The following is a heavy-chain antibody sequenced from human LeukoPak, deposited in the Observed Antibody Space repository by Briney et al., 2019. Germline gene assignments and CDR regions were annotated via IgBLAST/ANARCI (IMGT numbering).Heavy chain of an antibody. V-gene: IGHV4-39*01. CDR3: ARLNEYSSSSGAAYCMDV. D-gene: IGHD6-6*01. Sequence: SETLSLTCTVSGDSISSSTYYWGWIRQPPGKGLEWIVSINNGGNTYYNPSLKSRVTLSVDTSKNQFSLKLSSVTAADTAVYYCARLNEYSSSSGAAYCMDVWGQGTTVTVSS. CDR2: INNGGNT. J-gene: IGHJ6*02. CDR1: GDSISSSTYY.